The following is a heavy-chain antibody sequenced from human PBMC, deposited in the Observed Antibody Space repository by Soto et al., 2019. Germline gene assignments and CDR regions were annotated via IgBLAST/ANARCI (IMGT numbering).Heavy chain of an antibody. Sequence: GESLKISCKGSGDSFLDYWICWVRQMPGKGLEWMGRIDPSDSYRTYSPSFRSRLTISVDTSKSQFSLKLRSVTAADTATYYCASEVSSTDGMDVWGQGTTVTVSS. CDR3: ASEVSSTDGMDV. CDR1: GDSFLDYW. V-gene: IGHV5-10-1*01. CDR2: IDPSDSYR. J-gene: IGHJ6*02. D-gene: IGHD2-15*01.